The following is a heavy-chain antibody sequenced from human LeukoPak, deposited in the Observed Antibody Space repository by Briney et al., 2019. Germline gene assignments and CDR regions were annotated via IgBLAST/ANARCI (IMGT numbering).Heavy chain of an antibody. Sequence: SETLSLTCTVSGGSISSYYWNWIRQPPGKGLEWIGYIYYSGSTNYNPSLKSRVTISVDTSKNQFSLKLSSVTAADTAVYYCARGADSSGYYSIFYFDYWGQGTLVTVHS. CDR3: ARGADSSGYYSIFYFDY. J-gene: IGHJ4*02. D-gene: IGHD3-22*01. CDR1: GGSISSYY. CDR2: IYYSGST. V-gene: IGHV4-59*01.